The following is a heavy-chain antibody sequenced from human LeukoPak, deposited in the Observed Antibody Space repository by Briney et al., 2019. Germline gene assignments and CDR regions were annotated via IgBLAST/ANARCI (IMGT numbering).Heavy chain of an antibody. CDR3: ARDEGSGYYGY. J-gene: IGHJ4*02. V-gene: IGHV3-74*01. D-gene: IGHD3-22*01. CDR1: GFTFSSYW. Sequence: GGSLRLSCAASGFTFSSYWMHWVRQAPGKGLVWVSRINSDGSTTSHADSVKGRFTISRDNAKNSLYLQMNSLRAEDTAVYYCARDEGSGYYGYWGQGTLVTVSS. CDR2: INSDGSTT.